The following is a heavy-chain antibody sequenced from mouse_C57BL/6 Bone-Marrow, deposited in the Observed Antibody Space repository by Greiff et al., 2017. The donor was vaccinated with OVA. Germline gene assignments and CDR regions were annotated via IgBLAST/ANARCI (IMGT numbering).Heavy chain of an antibody. CDR2: ISNGGGST. Sequence: EVMLVESGGGLVQPGGSLKLSCAASGFTFSDYYMYWVRQTPEKRLEWVAYISNGGGSTYYPDTVKGRFTISRDNAKNTLYLQMSSLKSEDTAMYYCARPEFAYWGQETLVTVSA. J-gene: IGHJ3*01. CDR3: ARPEFAY. CDR1: GFTFSDYY. V-gene: IGHV5-12*01.